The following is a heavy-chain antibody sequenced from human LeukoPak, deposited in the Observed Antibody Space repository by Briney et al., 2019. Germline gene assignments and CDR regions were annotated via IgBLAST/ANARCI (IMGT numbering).Heavy chain of an antibody. CDR2: INPNSGGT. CDR1: GCTFTGYY. CDR3: ARANGSGSSYYYYYYMDV. Sequence: ASVKVSCKASGCTFTGYYMHWVRQAPGQGLEWMGWINPNSGGTNYAQKFQGRVTMTRDTSISTAYMELSRLRSDDTAVYYCARANGSGSSYYYYYYMDVWGKGTTVTVSS. D-gene: IGHD3-10*01. J-gene: IGHJ6*03. V-gene: IGHV1-2*02.